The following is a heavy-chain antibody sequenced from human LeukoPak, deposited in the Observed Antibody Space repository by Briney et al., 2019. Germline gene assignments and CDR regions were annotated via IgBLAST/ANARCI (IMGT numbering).Heavy chain of an antibody. D-gene: IGHD2-21*02. Sequence: PSETLSLTCTVSGGSISRYYWSWIRQPPGKGLEWIGYIYYSGSTNYNPSLKSRVTISVDTSKNQFSLKLSSVTAADTAVYYCAGYCGGDCYSSAFDIWGQGTMVTVSS. CDR1: GGSISRYY. J-gene: IGHJ3*02. V-gene: IGHV4-59*01. CDR3: AGYCGGDCYSSAFDI. CDR2: IYYSGST.